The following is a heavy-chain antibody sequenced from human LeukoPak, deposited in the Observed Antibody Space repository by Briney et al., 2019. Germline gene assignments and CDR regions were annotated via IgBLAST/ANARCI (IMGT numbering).Heavy chain of an antibody. CDR1: GYTFTSYD. V-gene: IGHV1-18*01. CDR3: ARDGGYSGYNSY. J-gene: IGHJ4*02. D-gene: IGHD5-12*01. CDR2: ISAYNDNI. Sequence: ASVKVSCKASGYTFTSYDINWVRQATGQGLEWMGWISAYNDNINYAQKLQGRVTMTTDTSTSTAYMELRSLRSDDTAVYYCARDGGYSGYNSYWGQGTLVTVSS.